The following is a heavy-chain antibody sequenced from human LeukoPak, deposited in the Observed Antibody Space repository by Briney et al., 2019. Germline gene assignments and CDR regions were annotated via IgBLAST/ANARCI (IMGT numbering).Heavy chain of an antibody. D-gene: IGHD4-17*01. CDR1: GYSISSGYY. CDR3: AKQRGYYGDNYFDY. CDR2: IYHSGST. V-gene: IGHV4-38-2*02. Sequence: SETLSLTCTVSGYSISSGYYWGWIRQPPGKGLEWIGSIYHSGSTYYNPSLKSRVTISVDTSKNQFSLKLSSVTAADTAVYYCAKQRGYYGDNYFDYWGQGTLVTVSS. J-gene: IGHJ4*02.